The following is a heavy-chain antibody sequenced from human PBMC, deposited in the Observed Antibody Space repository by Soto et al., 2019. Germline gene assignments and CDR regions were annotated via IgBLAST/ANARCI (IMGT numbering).Heavy chain of an antibody. Sequence: EVQLVESGGGLVKPGGSLRLSCAASGFTFSSYSMNWVRQAPGKGLEWVSSISSSSSYIYYADSVKGRFTISRYNAKNSLYLQMNSLRAEDTAVYYCARDPGAGEMATMIYYWCQGTLVTVSS. CDR2: ISSSSSYI. CDR3: ARDPGAGEMATMIYY. CDR1: GFTFSSYS. V-gene: IGHV3-21*01. D-gene: IGHD5-12*01. J-gene: IGHJ4*02.